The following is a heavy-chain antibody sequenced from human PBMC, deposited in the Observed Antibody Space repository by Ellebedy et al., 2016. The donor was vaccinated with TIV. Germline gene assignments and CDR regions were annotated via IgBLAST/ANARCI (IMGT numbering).Heavy chain of an antibody. V-gene: IGHV3-7*01. Sequence: GGSLRLXXAASTFTFSGFWMTWLRQAPGKGLEWVANINQDGSEKYYVDSVKGLFTISRDNAKKSLYLQMNSLRAEDTAVYYCARDPDYWGQGTLVTVSS. CDR3: ARDPDY. CDR1: TFTFSGFW. J-gene: IGHJ4*02. CDR2: INQDGSEK.